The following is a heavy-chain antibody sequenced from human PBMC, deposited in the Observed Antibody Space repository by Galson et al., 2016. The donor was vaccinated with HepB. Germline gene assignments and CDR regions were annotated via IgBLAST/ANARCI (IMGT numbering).Heavy chain of an antibody. CDR3: ARQGPAGFGASTFDF. CDR1: GYAFSFHW. CDR2: IFPSDSDT. J-gene: IGHJ4*02. V-gene: IGHV5-51*01. Sequence: QSGAEVKKPGESLKISCKASGYAFSFHWIGWVRQMPGKGLEWMGIIFPSDSDTKYSPSFQGQVTISADKSINTASLPWNSLKASDSAMYYCARQGPAGFGASTFDFWGRGTLVTVSS. D-gene: IGHD3-10*01.